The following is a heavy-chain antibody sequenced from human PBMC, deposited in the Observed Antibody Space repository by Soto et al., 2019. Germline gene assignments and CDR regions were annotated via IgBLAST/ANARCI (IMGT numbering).Heavy chain of an antibody. CDR1: GFTFTNYW. J-gene: IGHJ4*02. CDR2: IVLDGSGT. CDR3: TTVFES. V-gene: IGHV3-74*02. Sequence: EVQLAESGGGPVQPGGSLRLSCAASGFTFTNYWIHWVRQVPGKGLEWVARIVLDGSGTSYANFVKGRFTISRDNAKNTVYLQMSSVSVEDASLYYCTTVFESWGQGYPVTVSP.